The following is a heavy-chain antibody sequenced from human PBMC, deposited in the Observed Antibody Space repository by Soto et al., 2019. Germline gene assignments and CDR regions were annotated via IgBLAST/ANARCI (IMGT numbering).Heavy chain of an antibody. CDR2: FDPEDGET. CDR1: GYTLTELS. CDR3: ATRGYSGYDPPYYFDY. V-gene: IGHV1-24*01. Sequence: QVQLVQSGAEVKKPGASVKVSCKVSGYTLTELSMHLVRQAPGKGLEWMGGFDPEDGETIYAQKFQGRVTMTEDTSTDTAYMGLSSLRSEDTAVYYCATRGYSGYDPPYYFDYWGQGTLVTVSS. D-gene: IGHD5-12*01. J-gene: IGHJ4*02.